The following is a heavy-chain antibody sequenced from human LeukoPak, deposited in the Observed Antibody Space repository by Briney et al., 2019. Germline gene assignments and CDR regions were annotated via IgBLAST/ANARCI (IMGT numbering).Heavy chain of an antibody. J-gene: IGHJ1*01. CDR2: FDPEDGET. CDR3: ARDHDCTNGVCSDQH. Sequence: ASVKVSCKVSGYTLTELSMHWVRQAPGKGLEWMGGFDPEDGETIYAQRFQGRVTMTEDTSTDTAYMELSSLRSEDTAVYYCARDHDCTNGVCSDQHWGQGTLVTVSS. CDR1: GYTLTELS. D-gene: IGHD2-8*01. V-gene: IGHV1-24*01.